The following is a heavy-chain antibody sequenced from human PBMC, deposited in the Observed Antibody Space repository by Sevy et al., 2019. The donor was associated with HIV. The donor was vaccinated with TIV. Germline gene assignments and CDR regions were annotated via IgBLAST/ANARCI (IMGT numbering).Heavy chain of an antibody. CDR2: FDPEDDET. V-gene: IGHV1-24*01. CDR3: ATTKDYYESSGDPFDY. D-gene: IGHD3-22*01. CDR1: GYTLSQLS. J-gene: IGHJ4*02. Sequence: ASVKVSCKVSGYTLSQLSMHWVRLAPGKGLEWMGSFDPEDDETIYAQKFQDRVTMTEDTSTNTAYMELSSLRSEDTAVYDCATTKDYYESSGDPFDYWGQGTLVTVSS.